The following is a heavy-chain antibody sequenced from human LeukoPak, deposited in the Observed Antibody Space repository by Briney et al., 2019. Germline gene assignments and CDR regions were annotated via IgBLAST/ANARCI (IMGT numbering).Heavy chain of an antibody. CDR2: IYHSGST. D-gene: IGHD2-21*02. V-gene: IGHV4-38-2*02. CDR1: GYSISSGYY. CDR3: ASYCGGDCYPSDFDY. Sequence: PSETLSLTCTVSGYSISSGYYWGWIRQPLGKGLEWIGSIYHSGSTYYNPSLKSRVTISVDTSKNQFSLKLSSVTAADTAVYYCASYCGGDCYPSDFDYWGQGTLVTVSS. J-gene: IGHJ4*02.